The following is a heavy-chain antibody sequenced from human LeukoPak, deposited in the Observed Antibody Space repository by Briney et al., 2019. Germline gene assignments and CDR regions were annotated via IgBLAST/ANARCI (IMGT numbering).Heavy chain of an antibody. D-gene: IGHD2-2*01. CDR3: AKGERCSSTSCYTSIAVAGFDY. Sequence: PGGSLRLSCAASGFTFSSYGMSWVRQAPGKGLEGVSAISGSGGSTYYADSVKGRFTISRDNSKNTLYLQMNSLRAEDTAVYYCAKGERCSSTSCYTSIAVAGFDYWGQGPLVTVSS. J-gene: IGHJ4*02. CDR1: GFTFSSYG. V-gene: IGHV3-23*01. CDR2: ISGSGGST.